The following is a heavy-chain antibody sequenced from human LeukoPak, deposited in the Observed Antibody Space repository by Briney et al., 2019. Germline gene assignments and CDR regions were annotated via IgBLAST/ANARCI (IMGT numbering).Heavy chain of an antibody. J-gene: IGHJ5*02. CDR2: ISSSRSADI. D-gene: IGHD3-10*01. Sequence: GGSLRLSCAASGFTFSDYAMNWVRQAPGKGLEWVSSISSSRSADIYYADSVKGRFTISRDNAKNSLYLQMNSLTAEDTAAYYCARTVGITMVRGVIWWFDPWGQGTLVTVSS. CDR3: ARTVGITMVRGVIWWFDP. CDR1: GFTFSDYA. V-gene: IGHV3-21*01.